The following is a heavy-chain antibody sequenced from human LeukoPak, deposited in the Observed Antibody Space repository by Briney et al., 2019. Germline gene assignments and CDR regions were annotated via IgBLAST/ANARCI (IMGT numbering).Heavy chain of an antibody. Sequence: SETLSLTCTVSGGSISSYYWSWIRQPPGKGLEWIGYIYYSGSTNYNPSLKSRVTISVDTSKNQFSLKLSSVTAADTAVYYCARDRGSSGWYRDFDYWGQGTLVTASS. CDR3: ARDRGSSGWYRDFDY. J-gene: IGHJ4*02. V-gene: IGHV4-59*01. CDR1: GGSISSYY. D-gene: IGHD6-19*01. CDR2: IYYSGST.